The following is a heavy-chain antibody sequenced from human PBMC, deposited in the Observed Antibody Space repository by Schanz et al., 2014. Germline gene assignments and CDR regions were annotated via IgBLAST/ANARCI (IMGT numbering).Heavy chain of an antibody. D-gene: IGHD2-21*01. CDR1: GGTFSSFG. CDR2: IIPSLGLA. V-gene: IGHV1-69*04. CDR3: ARDRLECGAECYSVEVFES. Sequence: QVQLVQSGAEVKKPGPSVKVSCKASGGTFSSFGINWVRQAPGQGLEWMGRIIPSLGLAKYEQKFQDKVTITADTSTTTAYMELSGLRSEDTAVYYCARDRLECGAECYSVEVFESWGQGTLVIVSS. J-gene: IGHJ4*02.